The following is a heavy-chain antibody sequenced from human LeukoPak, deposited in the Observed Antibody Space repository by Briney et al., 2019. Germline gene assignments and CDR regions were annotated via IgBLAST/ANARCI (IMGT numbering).Heavy chain of an antibody. CDR1: GFTFSSSY. CDR3: ARRGDGGRSFDY. V-gene: IGHV3-53*01. CDR2: IYGGGST. J-gene: IGHJ4*02. Sequence: GGSLRLSCAASGFTFSSSYMNWVRQAPGKGLEWVSLIYGGGSTYYADSVKGRFTVSRDNSKNTLYLQMNSLRAEDTAVYYCARRGDGGRSFDYWGQGTLVTVSS. D-gene: IGHD4-23*01.